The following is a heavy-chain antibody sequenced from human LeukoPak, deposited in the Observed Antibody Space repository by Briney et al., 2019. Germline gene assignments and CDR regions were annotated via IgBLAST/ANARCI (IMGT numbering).Heavy chain of an antibody. CDR3: ARDSSEFRSLTPH. V-gene: IGHV1-69*01. J-gene: IGHJ1*01. CDR2: IVPLFGTA. Sequence: SVKVSCKASGGTLSNYAISWVRQAPGQGLEWMGGIVPLFGTANYAQKFQGRVTITADESTSTAYMELSSLRSEDTAVYYCARDSSEFRSLTPHWGQGTLVTVSS. CDR1: GGTLSNYA. D-gene: IGHD2-15*01.